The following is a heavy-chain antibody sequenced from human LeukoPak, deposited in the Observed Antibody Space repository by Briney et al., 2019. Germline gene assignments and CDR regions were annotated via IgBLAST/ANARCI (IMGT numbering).Heavy chain of an antibody. CDR1: GFTFSDYY. CDR2: ISSSGITI. Sequence: GGSLRLSCAASGFTFSDYYMSWVRQAPGKGLEWVSYISSSGITIYYADSVKGRFTISRDNAKNSLYLHMNSLRAEDTAVYYCARDTYSSSSTIDYWGQGTLVTVSS. V-gene: IGHV3-11*04. CDR3: ARDTYSSSSTIDY. J-gene: IGHJ4*02. D-gene: IGHD6-6*01.